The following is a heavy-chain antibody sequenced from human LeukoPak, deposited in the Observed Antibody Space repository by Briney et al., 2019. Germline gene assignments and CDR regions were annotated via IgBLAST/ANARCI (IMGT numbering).Heavy chain of an antibody. CDR2: ISSSSSYI. CDR3: ARGASSSWDIDY. D-gene: IGHD6-13*01. V-gene: IGHV3-21*01. J-gene: IGHJ4*02. CDR1: GFTFSSYS. Sequence: GGSLRLSCAASGFTFSSYSMNWVRQAPGKGLEWVSSISSSSSYIYYADSVKGRFTISRDNAKNSLYLQMNSPRAEDTAVYYCARGASSSWDIDYWGQGTLVTVSS.